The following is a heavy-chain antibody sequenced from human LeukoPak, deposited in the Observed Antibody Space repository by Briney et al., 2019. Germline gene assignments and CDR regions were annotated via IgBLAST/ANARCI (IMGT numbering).Heavy chain of an antibody. CDR3: ARTYSSSWYYFDY. V-gene: IGHV4-61*05. D-gene: IGHD6-13*01. J-gene: IGHJ4*02. CDR1: GGSISSSSYY. CDR2: IYYSGST. Sequence: SETLSLTCTVSGGSISSSSYYWGWIRQPPGKGLEWIGYIYYSGSTNYNPSLKSRVTISVDTSKNQFSLKLSSVTAADTAVYYCARTYSSSWYYFDYWGQGTLVTVSS.